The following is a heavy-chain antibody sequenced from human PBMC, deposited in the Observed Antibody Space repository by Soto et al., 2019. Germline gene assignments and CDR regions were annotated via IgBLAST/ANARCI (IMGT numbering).Heavy chain of an antibody. J-gene: IGHJ6*02. CDR3: ARDLGTARRSVPYYYGMDV. CDR1: GYTFTSYY. V-gene: IGHV1-46*01. D-gene: IGHD6-6*01. Sequence: ASVKVSCKASGYTFTSYYMHWVRQAPGQGLEWMGIINPSGGSTSYAQKFQGRVTMTRDTSTSTVYMELSSLRSEDTAVYYCARDLGTARRSVPYYYGMDVWGQGTTVTVSS. CDR2: INPSGGST.